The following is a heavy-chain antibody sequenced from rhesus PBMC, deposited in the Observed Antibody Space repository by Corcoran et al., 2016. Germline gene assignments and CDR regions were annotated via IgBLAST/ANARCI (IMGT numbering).Heavy chain of an antibody. CDR3: AKDYNYYALDS. CDR2: INSGGGNT. CDR1: GFTFSSYW. Sequence: EVQLVESGGGLATPGGSLRLSCAASGFTFSSYWMNWVRQAPGKGLEWVSAINSGGGNTYYADSVKGRFTISRDNSKNTLSLQMNSLRAEDTAVYYCAKDYNYYALDSWGQGVVVTVSS. V-gene: IGHV3S25*01. J-gene: IGHJ6*01. D-gene: IGHD1-44*01.